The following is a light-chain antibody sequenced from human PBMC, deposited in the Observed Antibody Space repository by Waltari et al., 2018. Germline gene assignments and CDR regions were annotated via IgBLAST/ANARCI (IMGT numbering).Light chain of an antibody. CDR3: SSYTSSITPFV. V-gene: IGLV2-14*03. CDR1: SSDVGGFDY. CDR2: DVT. J-gene: IGLJ1*01. Sequence: QSALAQPASVSGSPGQSITLSCTGTSSDVGGFDYVSWYQQHPGKAPKLMIYDVTYRPSGVSHRFSGSKSGNTASLSISGLQAEDEADYYCSSYTSSITPFVFGTGTKVTVL.